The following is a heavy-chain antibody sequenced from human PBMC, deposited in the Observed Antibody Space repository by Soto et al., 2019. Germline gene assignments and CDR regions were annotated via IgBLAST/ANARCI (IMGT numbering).Heavy chain of an antibody. J-gene: IGHJ6*02. CDR3: AKSGQNYYDSSGYYALDYYGMDV. V-gene: IGHV1-18*01. D-gene: IGHD3-22*01. CDR2: ISAYNGNT. Sequence: GASVKVSCKASGYTFTSYGISWVRQAPGQGLERMGWISAYNGNTNYAQKLQGRVTMTTDTSTSTAYMELRSLRSDDTAVYYCAKSGQNYYDSSGYYALDYYGMDVWGQGTTVTVSS. CDR1: GYTFTSYG.